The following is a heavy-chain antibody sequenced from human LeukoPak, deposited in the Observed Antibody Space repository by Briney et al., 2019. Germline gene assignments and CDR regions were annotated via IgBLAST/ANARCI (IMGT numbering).Heavy chain of an antibody. CDR3: ARVSVAYTVLDAFDI. V-gene: IGHV3-21*01. Sequence: PGGSLRLSCAASGFTFSSYSMNWVRQAPGKGLEWVSSISSSSSYTYYADSVKGRFTISRDNAKNSLYLQMNSLRAEDTAVYYCARVSVAYTVLDAFDIWGQGTMVTVSS. CDR2: ISSSSSYT. J-gene: IGHJ3*02. D-gene: IGHD6-19*01. CDR1: GFTFSSYS.